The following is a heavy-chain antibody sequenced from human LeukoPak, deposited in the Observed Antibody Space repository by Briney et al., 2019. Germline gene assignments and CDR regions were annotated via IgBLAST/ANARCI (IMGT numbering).Heavy chain of an antibody. D-gene: IGHD1-14*01. CDR2: IYQSGSA. Sequence: SESLSLTCTVSSYPIISGYYWGWIRQPPRKGLEWIGSIYQSGSANYNPSLKSRVTISVDMSKNQFSLKLSSVTAADTAVYYCPRNPPATAEYYFDYWGQGTLVTVSS. V-gene: IGHV4-38-2*02. CDR3: PRNPPATAEYYFDY. J-gene: IGHJ4*02. CDR1: SYPIISGYY.